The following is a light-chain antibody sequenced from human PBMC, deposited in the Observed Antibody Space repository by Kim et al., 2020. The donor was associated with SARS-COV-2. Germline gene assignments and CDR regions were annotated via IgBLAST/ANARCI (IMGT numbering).Light chain of an antibody. CDR1: QSISSW. CDR2: KAS. V-gene: IGKV1-5*03. J-gene: IGKJ1*01. Sequence: DIQMTQSPSTLAASVGDRVTITCRASQSISSWLAWYQQKPGKAPKLLIYKASSLESGVPSRFSGSGSGTEFTFTISSLQPDDFATYYCHQYNSYPRTFGQGTKVDIK. CDR3: HQYNSYPRT.